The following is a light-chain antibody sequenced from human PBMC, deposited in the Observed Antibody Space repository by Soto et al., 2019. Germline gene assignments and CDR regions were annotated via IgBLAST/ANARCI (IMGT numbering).Light chain of an antibody. CDR1: SSDVGGYNY. CDR2: AVS. Sequence: QSALTQPASMSGSPGQSITISCTGTSSDVGGYNYVSWYQQHPGKAPKLMIYAVSNRPSGVSNRFSGSKSGNTASLTISGLQAEDEADYYCSSYTSSSTLVVFGGGTKVTVL. CDR3: SSYTSSSTLVV. J-gene: IGLJ2*01. V-gene: IGLV2-14*03.